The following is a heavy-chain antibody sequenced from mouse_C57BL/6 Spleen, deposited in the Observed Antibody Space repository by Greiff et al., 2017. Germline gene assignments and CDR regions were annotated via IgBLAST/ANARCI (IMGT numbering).Heavy chain of an antibody. CDR3: AREGDYYYGSSYAWFAY. J-gene: IGHJ3*01. D-gene: IGHD1-1*01. V-gene: IGHV1-18*01. CDR2: INPNNGGT. Sequence: EVKLMESGPELVKPGASVKIPCKASGYTFTDYNMDWVKQSHGKSLEWIGDINPNNGGTIYNQKFKGKATLTVDKSSSTAYMELRSLTSEDTAVYYCAREGDYYYGSSYAWFAYWGQGTLVTVSA. CDR1: GYTFTDYN.